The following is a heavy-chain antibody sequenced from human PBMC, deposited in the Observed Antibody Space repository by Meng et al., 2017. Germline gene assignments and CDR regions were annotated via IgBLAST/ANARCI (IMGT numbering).Heavy chain of an antibody. CDR3: ARLYWFDP. Sequence: QLQLQESGPVLVKPSVTLSLTGTVSGGSISSSSSYWGWIRQPPGKGLEWIGSIYYSGSTYYNPSLKSRVTISVDTSKNQFSLKLSSVTAADTAVYYCARLYWFDPWGQGTLVTVSS. CDR1: GGSISSSSSY. CDR2: IYYSGST. J-gene: IGHJ5*02. V-gene: IGHV4-39*07.